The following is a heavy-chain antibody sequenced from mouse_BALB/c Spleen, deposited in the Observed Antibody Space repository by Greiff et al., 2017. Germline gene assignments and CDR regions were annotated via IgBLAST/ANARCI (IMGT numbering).Heavy chain of an antibody. J-gene: IGHJ4*01. D-gene: IGHD2-1*01. CDR3: TRRGGNCDAMDY. CDR2: IYPGSGST. V-gene: IGHV1S22*01. CDR1: GYTFTSYW. Sequence: LQQPGSELVRPGASVKLSCKASGYTFTSYWMHWVKQRHGQGLEWIGNIYPGSGSTNYDEKFKSKGTLTVDTSSSTAYMHLSSLTSEDSAVYYCTRRGGNCDAMDYWGQGTSVTVSA.